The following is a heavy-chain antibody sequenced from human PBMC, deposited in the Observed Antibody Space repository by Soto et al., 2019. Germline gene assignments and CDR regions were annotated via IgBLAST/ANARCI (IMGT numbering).Heavy chain of an antibody. J-gene: IGHJ1*01. V-gene: IGHV4-31*03. Sequence: QVQLQESGPGLVKASQTLSLTCNVSGGSISSGGYYWTWIRQHPGKGLEWIGNIHYSGSTFYNPSLKSRVSISVDTSKNQFSLKLSSVTAADTAVYFCVRGVLSWGQGTLVTVSS. D-gene: IGHD3-10*01. CDR3: VRGVLS. CDR1: GGSISSGGYY. CDR2: IHYSGST.